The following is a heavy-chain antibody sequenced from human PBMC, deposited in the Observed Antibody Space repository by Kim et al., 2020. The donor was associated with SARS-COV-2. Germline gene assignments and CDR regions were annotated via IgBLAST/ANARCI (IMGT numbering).Heavy chain of an antibody. CDR3: ARHDAVRILLWFGVRYFDY. V-gene: IGHV4-39*01. J-gene: IGHJ4*02. Sequence: SETLSLTCTVSGGSISSSSYYWGWIRQPPGKGLEWIGSIYYSGSTYYNPSLKSRVTISVDTSKNQFSLKLSSVTAADTAVYYCARHDAVRILLWFGVRYFDYWGQGTLVTVSS. D-gene: IGHD3-10*01. CDR2: IYYSGST. CDR1: GGSISSSSYY.